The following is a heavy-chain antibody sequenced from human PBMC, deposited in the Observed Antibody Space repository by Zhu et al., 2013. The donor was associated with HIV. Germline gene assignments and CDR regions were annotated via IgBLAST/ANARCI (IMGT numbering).Heavy chain of an antibody. Sequence: QVQLVQSGPEMKKPGASVKVSCKTSGYTFISSGISWVRQAPGHGLEWMGWVSGYTGYTDIAQKFQGRLTMTTDSSTSTAYMELRSLTSDDMAVYYCATATGTTDFDYWGQGPWSPSP. J-gene: IGHJ4*02. D-gene: IGHD1-7*01. CDR2: VSGYTGYT. CDR1: GYTFISSG. CDR3: ATATGTTDFDY. V-gene: IGHV1-18*03.